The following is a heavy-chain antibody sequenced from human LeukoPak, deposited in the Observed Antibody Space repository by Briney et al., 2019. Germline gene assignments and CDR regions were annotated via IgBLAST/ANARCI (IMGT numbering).Heavy chain of an antibody. D-gene: IGHD5-18*01. V-gene: IGHV4-59*11. Sequence: SETLSLTCTVSGDSISSHYWSWIRQPPGKGLEWIAYLFDSVNTKDNPSLQSRLTLSADTSKNQFSPGLSSVTAADTAVYYCATIKRGSIFGYFDFWGQGIKVTVSS. J-gene: IGHJ4*02. CDR2: LFDSVNT. CDR3: ATIKRGSIFGYFDF. CDR1: GDSISSHY.